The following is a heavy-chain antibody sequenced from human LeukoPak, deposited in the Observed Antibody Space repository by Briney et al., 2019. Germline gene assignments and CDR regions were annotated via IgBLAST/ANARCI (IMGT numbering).Heavy chain of an antibody. CDR1: GGTFSSYA. CDR2: IIPIFGTA. CDR3: ASLRHYGMDV. J-gene: IGHJ6*02. Sequence: AASVKVSCKASGGTFSSYAISWARQAPGQGLEWMGGIIPIFGTANYAQKFQGRVTITADESTSTAYMELSSLRSEDTAVYYCASLRHYGMDVWGQGTTVTVSS. V-gene: IGHV1-69*01.